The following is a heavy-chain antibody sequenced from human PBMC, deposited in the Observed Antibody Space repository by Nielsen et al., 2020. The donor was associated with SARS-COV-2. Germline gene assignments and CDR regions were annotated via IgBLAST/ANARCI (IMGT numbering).Heavy chain of an antibody. Sequence: GGSLRLSCAASGFTFSTYGMHWVRQAPGKGLEWVAAISYDGSNKYYVDSVKDRFTISRDNSKNTLYLQMSSLREEDTAVYYCAKDWTAIVVVPSGGVDYWGQGTLVTVSS. CDR2: ISYDGSNK. V-gene: IGHV3-30*18. CDR3: AKDWTAIVVVPSGGVDY. D-gene: IGHD2-15*01. CDR1: GFTFSTYG. J-gene: IGHJ4*02.